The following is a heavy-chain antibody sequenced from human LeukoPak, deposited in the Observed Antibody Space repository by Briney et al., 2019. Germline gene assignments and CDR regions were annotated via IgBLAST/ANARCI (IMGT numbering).Heavy chain of an antibody. CDR3: VGIAFKHYFDY. V-gene: IGHV3-64D*06. CDR2: ISSNGGST. Sequence: PGGSLRLSCSASGFTFSSYAMHWVRQAPGKGLEYVSAISSNGGSTYYADSVKGRFTISRDNSKNTLYLRMSSLRAEDTAVYYCVGIAFKHYFDYWGQGTLVTVSS. CDR1: GFTFSSYA. J-gene: IGHJ4*02. D-gene: IGHD2-21*01.